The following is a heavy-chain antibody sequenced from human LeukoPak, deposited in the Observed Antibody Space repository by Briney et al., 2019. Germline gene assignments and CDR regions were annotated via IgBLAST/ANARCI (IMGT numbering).Heavy chain of an antibody. CDR1: GYTFTSYG. Sequence: GASVKVSCKASGYTFTSYGISWVRQAPGHGLEWMGWISAYNGNTNYAQKLQGRVTMTTDTSTSTAYMELRSLRSDDTAVYYCARDQVDSSSWDPLGYWGQGTLVTVSS. J-gene: IGHJ4*02. D-gene: IGHD6-13*01. CDR3: ARDQVDSSSWDPLGY. CDR2: ISAYNGNT. V-gene: IGHV1-18*01.